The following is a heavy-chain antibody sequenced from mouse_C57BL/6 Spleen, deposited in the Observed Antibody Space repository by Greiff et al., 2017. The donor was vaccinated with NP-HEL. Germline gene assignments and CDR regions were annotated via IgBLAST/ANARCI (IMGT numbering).Heavy chain of an antibody. J-gene: IGHJ2*01. CDR2: IDPSDSYT. D-gene: IGHD2-4*01. CDR1: GYTFTSYW. V-gene: IGHV1-69*01. CDR3: ARSSDYDSGFDY. Sequence: QVQLQQPGAELVMPGASVKLSCKASGYTFTSYWMHWVKQRPGQGLEWIGEIDPSDSYTNYNQKFKGKSTLTVDKSSSTAYMQLSSLTSEDSAVYYCARSSDYDSGFDYWGQGTTLTVSS.